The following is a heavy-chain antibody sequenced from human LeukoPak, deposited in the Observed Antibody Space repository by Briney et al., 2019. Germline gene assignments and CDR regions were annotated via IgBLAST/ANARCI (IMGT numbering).Heavy chain of an antibody. J-gene: IGHJ2*01. CDR1: GGSISSYY. D-gene: IGHD5-18*01. CDR2: IYYSGST. Sequence: SETLSLTCTVSGGSISSYYWSWLRQPPGKGLEWIGYIYYSGSTNYNPSLKSRVTISVDTSKNQFSLKLNSVTAADTAVYYCARREGGYSYGSHWYFDLWGRGTLVTVSS. CDR3: ARREGGYSYGSHWYFDL. V-gene: IGHV4-59*08.